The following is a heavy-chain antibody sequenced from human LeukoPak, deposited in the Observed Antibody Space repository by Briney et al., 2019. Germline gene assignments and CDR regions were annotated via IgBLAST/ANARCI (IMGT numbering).Heavy chain of an antibody. Sequence: SETLSLTCAVYGGLFNGYYWSWIRQPPGKGLEWIGEINRSGTTNYNPTLKSRVTLSVDTSKNQFSLRLTSVTAADTAFYYCAREEYSSDWYGHDSWGQGTLVTFSS. D-gene: IGHD6-13*01. V-gene: IGHV4-34*01. CDR1: GGLFNGYY. J-gene: IGHJ4*02. CDR2: INRSGTT. CDR3: AREEYSSDWYGHDS.